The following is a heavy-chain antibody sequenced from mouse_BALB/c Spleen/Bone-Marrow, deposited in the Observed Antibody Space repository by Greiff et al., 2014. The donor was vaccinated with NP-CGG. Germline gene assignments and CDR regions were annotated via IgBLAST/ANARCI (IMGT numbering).Heavy chain of an antibody. CDR1: GFTFRDYY. J-gene: IGHJ4*01. Sequence: VQLKESGGGLVKPGGALKLSCAASGFTFRDYYIYWVRRAPGKRLGGGATISDGGNYSYYPDSVKGRFTISRDNAKNNLYLQMSSLKSEDTAMYYCARSRMRYGAMDYWGQGTSVTVFS. CDR2: ISDGGNYS. CDR3: ARSRMRYGAMDY. D-gene: IGHD2-10*02. V-gene: IGHV5-4*02.